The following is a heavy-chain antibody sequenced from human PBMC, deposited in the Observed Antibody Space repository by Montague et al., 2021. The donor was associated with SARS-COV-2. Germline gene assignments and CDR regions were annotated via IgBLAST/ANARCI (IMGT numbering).Heavy chain of an antibody. CDR3: ARRGYYDSAGYHWHLDL. J-gene: IGHJ2*01. V-gene: IGHV4-4*09. CDR1: GGSINDHY. Sequence: ETPSLTCTVSGGSINDHYRSWIRQSPGKGLEWIGYISSNGKTNYNPSLKSRVTLSADASRNEFSLKLDSVTAADTAVYFCARRGYYDSAGYHWHLDLWGRGMLVTVSS. D-gene: IGHD3-22*01. CDR2: ISSNGKT.